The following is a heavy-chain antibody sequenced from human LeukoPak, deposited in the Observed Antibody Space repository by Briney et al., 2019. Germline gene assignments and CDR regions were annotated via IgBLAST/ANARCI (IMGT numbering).Heavy chain of an antibody. Sequence: PGGSLRLSCAASGFTFSSYAMHWVRQAPGKGLEWVAVISYDGSNKYYADSVKGRFTISRDNSKNTLYLQMNSLRADDTAVYYCARGQYYDFWRGFDYWGQGTLVTVSS. CDR1: GFTFSSYA. CDR3: ARGQYYDFWRGFDY. V-gene: IGHV3-30-3*01. D-gene: IGHD3-3*01. J-gene: IGHJ4*02. CDR2: ISYDGSNK.